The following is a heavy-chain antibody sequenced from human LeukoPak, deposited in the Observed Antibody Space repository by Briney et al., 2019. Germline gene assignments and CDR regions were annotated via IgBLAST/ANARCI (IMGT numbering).Heavy chain of an antibody. J-gene: IGHJ3*02. CDR2: VPRSGST. V-gene: IGHV4-34*01. Sequence: PSETLSLTCVVNGVSFSGYYWTWIRQTPGKGLEWIGEVPRSGSTNYNPSLKPRVTISLDTPQTQFSLRLTSLTAADTALYCCARAGETARGVFGFDIWGQGTMVTVSA. CDR3: ARAGETARGVFGFDI. D-gene: IGHD3-16*01. CDR1: GVSFSGYY.